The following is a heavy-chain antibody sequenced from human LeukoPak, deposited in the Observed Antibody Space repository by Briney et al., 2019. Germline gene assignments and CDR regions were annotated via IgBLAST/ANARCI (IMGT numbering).Heavy chain of an antibody. J-gene: IGHJ4*02. CDR2: IYYSGST. D-gene: IGHD3-22*01. CDR1: GGSISTYY. V-gene: IGHV4-59*01. Sequence: PSETLSLTCTVSGGSISTYYWNWIRQPPGKGLEWIGYIYYSGSTNYNPSLKSRVTISVDTSKNQFSLKLSSVTAADTAVYYCARERKNYYDSSGYVDYWGQGTLVTVSS. CDR3: ARERKNYYDSSGYVDY.